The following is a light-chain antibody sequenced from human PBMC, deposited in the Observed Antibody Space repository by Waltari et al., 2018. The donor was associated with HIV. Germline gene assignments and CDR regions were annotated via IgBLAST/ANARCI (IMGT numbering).Light chain of an antibody. Sequence: PGERATLSRRPRQSVSSSYLAWYQQKPGQAPRLLIDGASSRATGIPDRFSGSGSGTDFTLTISRLEPKDVAVYYCQHYGSSPWTFGQGTKVEIK. V-gene: IGKV3-20*01. CDR2: GAS. CDR1: QSVSSSY. CDR3: QHYGSSPWT. J-gene: IGKJ1*01.